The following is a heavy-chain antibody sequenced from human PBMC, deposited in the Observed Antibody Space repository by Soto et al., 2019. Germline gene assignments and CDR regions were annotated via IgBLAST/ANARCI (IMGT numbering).Heavy chain of an antibody. CDR1: GDSTDNY. CDR3: ARGREWFGGVMDY. Sequence: SETLSLTCTVSGDSTDNYWTWIRQSPGKGLEWIGYIYYTGRTNYNPSLKSRVTISVDTSKNQFSLKLSSVTTADTALYYCARGREWFGGVMDYWGQGTXVTVSS. D-gene: IGHD3-16*01. V-gene: IGHV4-59*01. J-gene: IGHJ4*02. CDR2: IYYTGRT.